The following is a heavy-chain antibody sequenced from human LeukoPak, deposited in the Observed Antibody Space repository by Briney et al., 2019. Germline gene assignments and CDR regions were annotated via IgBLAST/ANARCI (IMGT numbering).Heavy chain of an antibody. CDR2: ISGSGGST. CDR1: GFTFSDFW. D-gene: IGHD2-2*01. Sequence: GGSLRLSCAASGFTFSDFWMHWVRQAPGKGLEWVSAISGSGGSTYYADSVKGRFTISRDNSKNTLYLQMNSLRAEDTAVYYCAKGGYCSSTSCYRDAFDIWGQGTMVTVSS. J-gene: IGHJ3*02. V-gene: IGHV3-23*01. CDR3: AKGGYCSSTSCYRDAFDI.